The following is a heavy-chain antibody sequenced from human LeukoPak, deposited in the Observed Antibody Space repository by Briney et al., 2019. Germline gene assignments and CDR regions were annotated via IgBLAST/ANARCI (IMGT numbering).Heavy chain of an antibody. CDR2: IYYSGST. J-gene: IGHJ5*02. D-gene: IGHD2-15*01. CDR1: GCSISSYY. V-gene: IGHV4-59*01. Sequence: SETLSLTCTVSGCSISSYYWSWIRQPPGKGLEWIAYIYYSGSTNYNPSLKSRVTISVDPSKSQFSLKLSSVNDADTAVYHCAGGVVVAATARIDWFDPWGQGTLVTVSS. CDR3: AGGVVVAATARIDWFDP.